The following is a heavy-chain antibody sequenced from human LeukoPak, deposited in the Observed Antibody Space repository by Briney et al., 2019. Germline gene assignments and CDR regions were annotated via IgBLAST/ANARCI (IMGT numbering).Heavy chain of an antibody. CDR3: VSFYETY. CDR2: INSDGSWT. CDR1: GNYW. J-gene: IGHJ4*02. D-gene: IGHD2-2*01. V-gene: IGHV3-74*01. Sequence: PGGSLRLSCAASGNYWMHWVRQAPGKGLVWVSHINSDGSWTGYADSVKGRFTISKDNAKNMVYLHMNSLRVVGTAVYYCVSFYETYWGRGTLVTVSS.